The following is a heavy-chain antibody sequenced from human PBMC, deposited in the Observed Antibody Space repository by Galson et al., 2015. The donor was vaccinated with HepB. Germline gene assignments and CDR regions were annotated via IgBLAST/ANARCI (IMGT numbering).Heavy chain of an antibody. CDR1: GFTFSSYG. J-gene: IGHJ5*02. Sequence: SLRLSCAASGFTFSSYGMHWVRQAPGKGLEWVAVISYDGSNKYYADSVKGRFTISRDNSKNTLYLQMNSLRAEDTAVYYCAKGGTDIVVVPAAIIDPWGQGTLVTVSS. D-gene: IGHD2-2*01. V-gene: IGHV3-30*18. CDR2: ISYDGSNK. CDR3: AKGGTDIVVVPAAIIDP.